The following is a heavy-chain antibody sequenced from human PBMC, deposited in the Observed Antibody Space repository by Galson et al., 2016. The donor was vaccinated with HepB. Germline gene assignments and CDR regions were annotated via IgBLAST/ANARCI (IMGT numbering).Heavy chain of an antibody. J-gene: IGHJ6*02. CDR3: ARDRPEGYSYGYGMDV. CDR1: GGSISSDY. D-gene: IGHD5-18*01. CDR2: NYYSGIT. V-gene: IGHV4-59*12. Sequence: ATLSLTCTVSGGSISSDYWTWSRQPPGKGLEWIGYNYYSGITNYNPSLKRRVTISVDTSKQQFSLKLSSVTAADTAVYYCARDRPEGYSYGYGMDVWGQGTTVTVPS.